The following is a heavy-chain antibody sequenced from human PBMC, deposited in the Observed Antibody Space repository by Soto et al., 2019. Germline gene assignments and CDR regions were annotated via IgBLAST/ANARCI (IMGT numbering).Heavy chain of an antibody. CDR2: IYPGDSDT. J-gene: IGHJ4*02. CDR3: AKTDGYEVEY. V-gene: IGHV5-51*01. CDR1: GYSFVSYW. D-gene: IGHD5-18*01. Sequence: LKISCKGSGYSFVSYWIAWVRQMPGKGLEWMGSIYPGDSDTTYSPSIQGQVTISADKSSTTVYLQWNTLKASDTAMYYCAKTDGYEVEYWGQGTQVTVSS.